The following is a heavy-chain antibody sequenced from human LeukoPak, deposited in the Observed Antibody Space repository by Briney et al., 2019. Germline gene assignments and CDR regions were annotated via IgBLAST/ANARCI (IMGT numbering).Heavy chain of an antibody. V-gene: IGHV1-69*01. CDR2: IIPTFGTA. D-gene: IGHD3-10*01. J-gene: IGHJ6*02. CDR1: GGTFSSYA. Sequence: SVKVSCKASGGTFSSYAISWVRQAPGQELEWMGGIIPTFGTANYEQKFQGRVTITADESTSTAYMGRSSLRSEDTAVYYCAREWYYGSGHIYYYYYGMDVWGQGTTVSVCS. CDR3: AREWYYGSGHIYYYYYGMDV.